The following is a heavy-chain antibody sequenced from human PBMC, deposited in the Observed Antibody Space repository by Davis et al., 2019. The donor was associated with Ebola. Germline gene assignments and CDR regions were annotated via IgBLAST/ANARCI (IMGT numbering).Heavy chain of an antibody. CDR2: IYHSGST. CDR3: ARGGVGANFDY. V-gene: IGHV4-4*02. CDR1: GGSISSSNW. Sequence: GSLRLSCAVSGGSISSSNWWSWVRQPPGKGLEWIGEIYHSGSTNYNPSLKSRVTISVDKSKNQFSLRLRSLTAADTAVYYCARGGVGANFDYWGQGTLVTVSS. J-gene: IGHJ4*02. D-gene: IGHD1-26*01.